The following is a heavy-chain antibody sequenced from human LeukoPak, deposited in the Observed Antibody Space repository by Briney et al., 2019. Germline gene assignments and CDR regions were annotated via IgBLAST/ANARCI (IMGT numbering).Heavy chain of an antibody. CDR1: GFTFDDYD. CDR2: ISWNSGSI. CDR3: AKALYNYDFWSGVFDY. V-gene: IGHV3-9*03. J-gene: IGHJ4*02. Sequence: GGSLRLSCAASGFTFDDYDMHWVRQAPGKGLGWVSGISWNSGSIGYADSVKGRFTISRDNAKKSLYLQMNSLRAEDMALYYCAKALYNYDFWSGVFDYWGQGALVTVSS. D-gene: IGHD3-3*01.